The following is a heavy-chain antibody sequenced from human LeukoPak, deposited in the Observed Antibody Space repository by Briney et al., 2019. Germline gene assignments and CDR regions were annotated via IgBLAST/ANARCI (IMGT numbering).Heavy chain of an antibody. J-gene: IGHJ4*02. Sequence: PGGSLRLSCAASGFTFSSYAMHWVRQAPGKGLEWVAVISYDGSNKYYADSVKGRFTISRDNSKNTLYLQMNSLRAEDTAVYYCARGGDYGDYWGQGTLVTVSS. CDR3: ARGGDYGDY. V-gene: IGHV3-30*01. CDR2: ISYDGSNK. CDR1: GFTFSSYA.